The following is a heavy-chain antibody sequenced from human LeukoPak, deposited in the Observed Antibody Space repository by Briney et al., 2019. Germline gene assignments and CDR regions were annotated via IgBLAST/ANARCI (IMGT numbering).Heavy chain of an antibody. CDR3: ARTTEGGYTYGYFYYYYMDV. CDR1: GGSIISTNW. J-gene: IGHJ6*03. Sequence: SGTLSLTCAVSGGSIISTNWWSWVRQPPGKGLEWIGYIYYSGSTNYNPSLKSRVTISVDTSKNQFSLKLTSVTAADTAVYYCARTTEGGYTYGYFYYYYMDVWGKGTTVTISS. V-gene: IGHV4-4*02. D-gene: IGHD5-18*01. CDR2: IYYSGST.